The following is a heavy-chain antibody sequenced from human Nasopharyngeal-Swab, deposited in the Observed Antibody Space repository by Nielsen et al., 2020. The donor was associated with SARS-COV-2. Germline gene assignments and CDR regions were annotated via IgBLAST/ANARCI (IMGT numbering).Heavy chain of an antibody. CDR1: GGSISSYY. D-gene: IGHD3-3*01. J-gene: IGHJ3*02. CDR2: IYYSGST. CDR3: ARGRTIFGVVSHAFDI. V-gene: IGHV4-59*12. Sequence: SETLSLTCTVSGGSISSYYWSWIRQPPGKGLEWIGYIYYSGSTYYNPSLKSRVTISVDTSKNQFSLKLSSVTAADTAVYYCARGRTIFGVVSHAFDIWGQGTMVTVSS.